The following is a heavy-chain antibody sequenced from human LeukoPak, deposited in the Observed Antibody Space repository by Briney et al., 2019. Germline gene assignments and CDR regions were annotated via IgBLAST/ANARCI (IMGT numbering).Heavy chain of an antibody. Sequence: SETLSLTCAVYGGSFSGYYWSWIRQPPGKGLEWIGEINHSGSTNYNPSLKSRVTISVNTSKNQFSLKLSSVTAADTAVYYCAQYCSGGSCDCWGQGTLVTVSS. CDR1: GGSFSGYY. CDR2: INHSGST. D-gene: IGHD2-15*01. V-gene: IGHV4-34*01. J-gene: IGHJ4*02. CDR3: AQYCSGGSCDC.